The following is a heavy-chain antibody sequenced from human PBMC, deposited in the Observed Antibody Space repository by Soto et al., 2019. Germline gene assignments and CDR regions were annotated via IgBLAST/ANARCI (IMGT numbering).Heavy chain of an antibody. CDR3: TTGIYYDLLTGYHDVAY. CDR1: GFNLSHPW. J-gene: IGHJ4*02. Sequence: KPVGSLRLSCAASGFNLSHPWMTWVRQAAGKGLEWVGRIKSETDGGTADYAAPVKGRITISRDDSKNTVYLQMNSLKTEDTAVYYCTTGIYYDLLTGYHDVAYWGQGTLVTVSS. V-gene: IGHV3-15*01. D-gene: IGHD3-9*01. CDR2: IKSETDGGTA.